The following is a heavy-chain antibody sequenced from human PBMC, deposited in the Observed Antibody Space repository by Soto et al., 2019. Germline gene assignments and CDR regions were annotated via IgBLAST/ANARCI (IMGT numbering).Heavy chain of an antibody. CDR2: ISAKGDRK. D-gene: IGHD2-21*01. CDR1: GFMFNNHA. CDR3: VKDRTVWSFSFGD. Sequence: GGSLRLSCSASGFMFNNHAMYWVRQAPGKGPEYVSVISAKGDRKHYAESAEGRFTISRDNSQSTLYLQMTSLRPEDTAMYYCVKDRTVWSFSFGDWGQGTLVTVSS. J-gene: IGHJ4*02. V-gene: IGHV3-64D*08.